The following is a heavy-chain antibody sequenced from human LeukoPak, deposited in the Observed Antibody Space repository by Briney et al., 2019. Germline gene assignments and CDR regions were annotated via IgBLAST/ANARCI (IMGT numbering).Heavy chain of an antibody. CDR1: GFTFSDYY. V-gene: IGHV3-11*04. CDR2: MSSSGSTT. J-gene: IGHJ4*02. CDR3: ARDYAYGMSYPFCDY. Sequence: GGSLRLSCAASGFTFSDYYMSWIRQAPGKGLEWVSYMSSSGSTTYYADSVKGRFTISRNNAKNSLFLQMNSLRAEDTAVYYCARDYAYGMSYPFCDYWGQGTLVTVSS. D-gene: IGHD5-12*01.